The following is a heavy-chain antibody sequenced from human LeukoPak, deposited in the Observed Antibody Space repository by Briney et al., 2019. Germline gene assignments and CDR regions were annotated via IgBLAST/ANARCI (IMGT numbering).Heavy chain of an antibody. V-gene: IGHV3-33*01. D-gene: IGHD5-12*01. J-gene: IGHJ4*02. Sequence: GGCLRLSCAASGLTFSSYGMHWGRQDPGKRLEWVAVIWYDGSNKYYADSVRCRFTISRDNSKNTLYLQMNSLRAEETAVYYCARDSNSGYDYWGQGTLVTVSS. CDR1: GLTFSSYG. CDR3: ARDSNSGYDY. CDR2: IWYDGSNK.